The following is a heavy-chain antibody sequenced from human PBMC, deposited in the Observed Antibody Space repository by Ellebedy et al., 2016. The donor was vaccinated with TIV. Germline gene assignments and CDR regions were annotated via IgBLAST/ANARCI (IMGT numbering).Heavy chain of an antibody. CDR3: ARDMAWGNERVNDALDI. J-gene: IGHJ3*02. CDR2: ISHSSLTI. Sequence: GESLKISCAASGFTFTPYSMNWVRQAPGKGLEWVSYISHSSLTIYYADSVKGRFTISRDNAENSLYLQMSSLRVDDTAMYYCARDMAWGNERVNDALDIWGQGTMVTVSP. V-gene: IGHV3-48*04. CDR1: GFTFTPYS. D-gene: IGHD7-27*01.